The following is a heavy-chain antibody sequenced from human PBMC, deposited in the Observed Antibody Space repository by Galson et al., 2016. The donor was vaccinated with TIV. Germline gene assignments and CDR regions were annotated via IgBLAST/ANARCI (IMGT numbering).Heavy chain of an antibody. CDR1: GDTFRSYA. CDR3: GRADYDNEGYFDS. Sequence: SVKVSCKASGDTFRSYAINWVRQAPGEGLEWMGGIRPISGSTSYAQRFQGRLTITADKSTSTTYMELSSLRSDDTAVCYCGRADYDNEGYFDSWGQGALVTVSS. CDR2: IRPISGST. J-gene: IGHJ4*02. V-gene: IGHV1-69*06. D-gene: IGHD3-22*01.